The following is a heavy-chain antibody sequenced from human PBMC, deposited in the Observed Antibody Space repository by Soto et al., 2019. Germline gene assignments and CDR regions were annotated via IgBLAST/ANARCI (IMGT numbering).Heavy chain of an antibody. CDR2: ISYDGSDK. Sequence: QVHLVESGGGVVQPGRSLRLSCAASGFTFSTYGMHWVRQAPGKGLEWLAAISYDGSDKYYADSVKGRFTISRDNSKKTLYLQMNSLRPEAKAVYYCAKVGHGSGKVLDYWGQGTLVTVSS. CDR3: AKVGHGSGKVLDY. D-gene: IGHD3-10*01. CDR1: GFTFSTYG. V-gene: IGHV3-30*18. J-gene: IGHJ4*02.